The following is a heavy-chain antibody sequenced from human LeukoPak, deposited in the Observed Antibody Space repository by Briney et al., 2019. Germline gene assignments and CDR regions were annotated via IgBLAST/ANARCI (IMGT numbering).Heavy chain of an antibody. D-gene: IGHD6-13*01. CDR1: GGTFSSYA. CDR2: IILIFGTA. J-gene: IGHJ4*02. Sequence: PWAPVKVSCKASGGTFSSYAISWVRQAPGQGLEWMGGIILIFGTANFAQTFQGRVTIPAAESTSTAYIELSSLRSEDTAVYYCARSGSSGYGIDYWGQGTLVTVSS. V-gene: IGHV1-69*01. CDR3: ARSGSSGYGIDY.